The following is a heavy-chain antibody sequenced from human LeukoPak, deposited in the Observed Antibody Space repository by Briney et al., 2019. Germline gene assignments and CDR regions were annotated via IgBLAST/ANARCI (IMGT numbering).Heavy chain of an antibody. D-gene: IGHD2-21*01. CDR2: INPSVGST. CDR3: AREFRGGYFDY. V-gene: IGHV1-46*01. J-gene: IGHJ4*02. CDR1: GYTFTSYY. Sequence: ASVKVSCKASGYTFTSYYMHWVRQAPGQALEWMGIINPSVGSTNYAQKFQGRVTMTKDTSTSTVYMELNSLRSEDTAVYYCAREFRGGYFDYWGQGTLVTVSS.